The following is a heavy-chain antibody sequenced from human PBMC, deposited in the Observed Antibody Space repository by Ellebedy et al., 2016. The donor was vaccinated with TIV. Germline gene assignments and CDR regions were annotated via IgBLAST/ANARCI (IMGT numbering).Heavy chain of an antibody. CDR3: VRGDFHGSGGVYDH. J-gene: IGHJ5*02. CDR1: GFTFDDYA. CDR2: ISWTSLWI. V-gene: IGHV3-9*01. D-gene: IGHD3-10*01. Sequence: PGGSLRLSCVASGFTFDDYAMHWVRQAPGKGLEWVSHISWTSLWIGYADSVKGRFTISRDNAEHSLYLEMNSLRVDDTALYYCVRGDFHGSGGVYDHWGQGTLVTVSS.